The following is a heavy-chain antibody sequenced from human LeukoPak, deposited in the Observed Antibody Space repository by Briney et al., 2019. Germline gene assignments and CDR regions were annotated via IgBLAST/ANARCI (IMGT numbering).Heavy chain of an antibody. Sequence: PSETLSLTCTVSGGSISSSSYYWGWIRQPPGKGLEWIGSIFYSGSTYYNPSLKSRVTISVDTSKNQFSLNLSSVTAADTAVYYCARHDIIAVAFSYWGQGTLVTVSS. V-gene: IGHV4-39*01. D-gene: IGHD6-19*01. CDR1: GGSISSSSYY. CDR2: IFYSGST. J-gene: IGHJ4*02. CDR3: ARHDIIAVAFSY.